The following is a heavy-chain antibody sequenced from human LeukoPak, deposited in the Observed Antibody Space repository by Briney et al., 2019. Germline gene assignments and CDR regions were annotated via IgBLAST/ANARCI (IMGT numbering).Heavy chain of an antibody. CDR1: GGSFSGYY. Sequence: SETLSLTCAVYGGSFSGYYWSWIRQPPGKGLEWIGEINHSGSTNYNPSLKSRVTISVDTSKNQFSLKLSSVTAADTAVYYCARGLTRWAFEGWELGEVDAFDIWGQGTMVTVSS. J-gene: IGHJ3*02. CDR3: ARGLTRWAFEGWELGEVDAFDI. V-gene: IGHV4-34*01. CDR2: INHSGST. D-gene: IGHD1-26*01.